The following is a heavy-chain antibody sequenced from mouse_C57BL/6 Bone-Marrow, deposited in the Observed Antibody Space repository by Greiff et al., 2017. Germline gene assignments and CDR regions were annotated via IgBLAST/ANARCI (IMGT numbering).Heavy chain of an antibody. Sequence: VQLVESGAELVKPGASVKMSCKASGYTFTTYPIEWMKQNHGKSLEWIGNFHPYNDDTKYNEKFKGKATLTVEKSSSTVYLELSRLTSDDSAVYYCAIGYYYGSSYYYWYFDVWGTGTTVTVSS. J-gene: IGHJ1*03. CDR3: AIGYYYGSSYYYWYFDV. CDR2: FHPYNDDT. D-gene: IGHD1-1*01. CDR1: GYTFTTYP. V-gene: IGHV1-47*01.